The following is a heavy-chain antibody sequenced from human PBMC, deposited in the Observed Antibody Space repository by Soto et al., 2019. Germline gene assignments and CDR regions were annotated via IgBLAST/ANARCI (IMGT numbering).Heavy chain of an antibody. Sequence: KASETLSLTCTVSGGSISSSSYYWGWIRQPPGKGLEWIGSIYYSGSTYYNPSLKSRVTISVDTSKNQFSLKLSSVTAADTAVYYCARHNRDSSGYQNWFDPWGQGTLVTVSS. V-gene: IGHV4-39*01. CDR3: ARHNRDSSGYQNWFDP. J-gene: IGHJ5*02. CDR1: GGSISSSSYY. D-gene: IGHD3-22*01. CDR2: IYYSGST.